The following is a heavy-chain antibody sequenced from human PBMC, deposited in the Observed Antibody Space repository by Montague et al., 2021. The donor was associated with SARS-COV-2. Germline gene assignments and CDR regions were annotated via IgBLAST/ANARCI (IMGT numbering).Heavy chain of an antibody. V-gene: IGHV4-34*01. J-gene: IGHJ6*03. CDR2: IHHGGST. Sequence: SETLSLTCAVHGGSFSTYSWNWICQPPGKGLEWIGEIHHGGSTNYNLSLKSRVTISADASKNQFSLKLTSVAAADTAVYYCARLGDGVVPSPILGVGPYYSYYYMDVWGKGTTVTVSS. CDR1: GGSFSTYS. D-gene: IGHD3-10*01. CDR3: ARLGDGVVPSPILGVGPYYSYYYMDV.